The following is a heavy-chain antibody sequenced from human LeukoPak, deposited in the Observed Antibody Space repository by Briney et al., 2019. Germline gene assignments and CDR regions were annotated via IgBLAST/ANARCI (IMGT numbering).Heavy chain of an antibody. D-gene: IGHD1-7*01. CDR3: ARDFAGTTSRYNCYAMDV. CDR2: ITPNSGGT. CDR1: GYSFTDHS. Sequence: ASVKVSCKASGYSFTDHSVHWVRQAPGQGLEWMGWITPNSGGTNYAQKFQGRVTMTRDPSISTAYMELSRLRSDDTAVYYCARDFAGTTSRYNCYAMDVWGQGTTVTVSS. V-gene: IGHV1-2*02. J-gene: IGHJ6*02.